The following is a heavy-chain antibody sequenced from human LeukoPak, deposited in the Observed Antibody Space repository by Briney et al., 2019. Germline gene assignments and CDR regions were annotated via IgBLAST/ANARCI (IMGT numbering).Heavy chain of an antibody. Sequence: SETLSLTCTISGGSISSYYWSWIRQPPGKGLKWIGNIYYSGYTTYSPSLRSRVTISVDTSKNQFSLKLSSVTAADTAVYYCARVGFISGVGYSYAFDIWGQGTMVTVSS. CDR1: GGSISSYY. D-gene: IGHD3-22*01. J-gene: IGHJ3*02. CDR3: ARVGFISGVGYSYAFDI. V-gene: IGHV4-59*12. CDR2: IYYSGYT.